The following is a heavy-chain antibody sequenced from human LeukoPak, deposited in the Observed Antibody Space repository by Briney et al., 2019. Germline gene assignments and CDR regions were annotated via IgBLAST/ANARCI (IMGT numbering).Heavy chain of an antibody. J-gene: IGHJ5*02. D-gene: IGHD6-19*01. CDR3: AKDPYSSGPYSWFDP. V-gene: IGHV3-23*01. CDR2: ISGSGDST. Sequence: PGGSLRLSCAASGFTFSSYAMTWVRQAPGKGLEWVSAISGSGDSTYYADSVKGLFTISRDNSKNTLYLQMNRLRAEDTAVYYCAKDPYSSGPYSWFDPWGQGTLVTVSS. CDR1: GFTFSSYA.